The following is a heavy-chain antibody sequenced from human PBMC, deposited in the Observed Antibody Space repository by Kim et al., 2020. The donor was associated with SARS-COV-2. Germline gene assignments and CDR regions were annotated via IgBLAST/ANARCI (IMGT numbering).Heavy chain of an antibody. D-gene: IGHD3-3*01. V-gene: IGHV1-18*01. CDR2: ISAYNGNT. J-gene: IGHJ4*02. CDR3: ARDKIVGDFWSGYYYYFDY. CDR1: GYTFTSYG. Sequence: ASVKVSCKASGYTFTSYGISWVRQAPGQGLEWMGWISAYNGNTNYAQKLQGRVTMTTDTSTSTAYMELRSLRSDDTAVYYCARDKIVGDFWSGYYYYFDYWGQGTLVTVSS.